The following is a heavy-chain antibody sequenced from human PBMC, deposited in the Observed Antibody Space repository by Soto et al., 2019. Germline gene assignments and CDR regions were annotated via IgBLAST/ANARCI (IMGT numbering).Heavy chain of an antibody. CDR3: ARGSGYNWFDP. CDR2: IIPILGIA. V-gene: IGHV1-69*02. Sequence: QVQLVQSGAEVKKPGSSVKVSCKASGGTFSSYTISWVRQAPGQGLEWMGRIIPILGIANYAQKFQGRVTITADKSPSTAYMELISLRSEDTAVDYCARGSGYNWFDPWGQGTLVTVS. J-gene: IGHJ5*02. CDR1: GGTFSSYT.